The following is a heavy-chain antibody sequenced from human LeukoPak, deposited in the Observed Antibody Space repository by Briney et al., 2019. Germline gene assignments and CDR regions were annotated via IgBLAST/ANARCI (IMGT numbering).Heavy chain of an antibody. CDR1: GFTVSSNY. Sequence: PGGSLRLSCAASGFTVSSNYMSWVRQAPGKGLEWVSVIYSGGSTYYADSVKGRFTISRDNSKNTLYLQVNSLRAEDTAVYYCAIYSGYDESFGYWGQGTLVTVSS. V-gene: IGHV3-66*01. CDR2: IYSGGST. CDR3: AIYSGYDESFGY. D-gene: IGHD5-12*01. J-gene: IGHJ4*02.